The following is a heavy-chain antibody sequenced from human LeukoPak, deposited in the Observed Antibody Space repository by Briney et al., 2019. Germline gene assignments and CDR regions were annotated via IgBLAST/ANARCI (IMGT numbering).Heavy chain of an antibody. CDR3: ARDANWFDP. CDR2: ISSSGSTI. Sequence: LSLTCTVSGGSISSYYWSWIRQAPGKGLEWVSYISSSGSTIYYADSVKGRFTISRDNAKNSLYLQMNSLRAEDTAVYYCARDANWFDPWGQGTLVTVSS. J-gene: IGHJ5*02. V-gene: IGHV3-11*01. CDR1: GGSISSYY.